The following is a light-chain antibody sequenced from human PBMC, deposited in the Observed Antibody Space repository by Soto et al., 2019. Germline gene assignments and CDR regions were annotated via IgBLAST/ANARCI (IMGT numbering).Light chain of an antibody. CDR3: HQTAANPWT. V-gene: IGKV1-39*01. J-gene: IGKJ1*01. Sequence: DIQMTQSPSSLSASVGDRVTITCRASQNIGVYLNWYQKKPGKAPKPLIHAASSLHSGVPSTFSGSGSGTDFALTISSLQPEDFATYYCHQTAANPWTFAQGTKVEIK. CDR2: AAS. CDR1: QNIGVY.